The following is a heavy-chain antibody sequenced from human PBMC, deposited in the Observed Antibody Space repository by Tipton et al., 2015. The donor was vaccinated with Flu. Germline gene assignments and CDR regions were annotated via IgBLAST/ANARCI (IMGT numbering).Heavy chain of an antibody. CDR2: IYHSGST. J-gene: IGHJ3*02. CDR3: ARHPSSLCAFDI. CDR1: GYSISSGYY. Sequence: LRLSCAVSGYSISSGYYWGWIRQPPGKGLEWIGSIYHSGSTYYNPSLKSRVTISVDTSKNQFSLKLSSVTAADTAVYYCARHPSSLCAFDIWGQGTMVTVSS. V-gene: IGHV4-38-2*01.